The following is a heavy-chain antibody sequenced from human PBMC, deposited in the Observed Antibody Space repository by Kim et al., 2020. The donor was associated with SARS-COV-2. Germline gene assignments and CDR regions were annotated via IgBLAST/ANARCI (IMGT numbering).Heavy chain of an antibody. CDR2: IYSGGST. CDR3: ARERGDIVGATGFDP. D-gene: IGHD1-26*01. J-gene: IGHJ5*02. CDR1: GFTVSSNY. Sequence: GGSLRLSCAASGFTVSSNYMSWVRQAPGKGLEWVSAIYSGGSTYYADSVKGRFTISRDNSKNTPYLLMNSLRAEDTAAYYCARERGDIVGATGFDPWGQG. V-gene: IGHV3-53*01.